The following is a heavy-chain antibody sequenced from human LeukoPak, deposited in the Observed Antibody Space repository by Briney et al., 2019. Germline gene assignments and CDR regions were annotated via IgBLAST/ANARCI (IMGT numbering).Heavy chain of an antibody. CDR3: ARTNPGGSADY. J-gene: IGHJ4*02. CDR2: IYYSGTT. D-gene: IGHD1-26*01. CDR1: GGSISIYY. Sequence: SGTLSLTCGVPGGSISIYYWSWIRQPPGKGLEWIGYIYYSGTTNYNPSLRSRVTISVDTSKNQFSLKLSSVTAADTAVYYCARTNPGGSADYWGQGTLVTVSS. V-gene: IGHV4-59*01.